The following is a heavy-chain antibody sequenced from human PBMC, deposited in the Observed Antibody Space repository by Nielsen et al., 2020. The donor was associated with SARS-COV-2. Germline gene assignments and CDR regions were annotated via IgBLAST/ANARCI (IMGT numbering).Heavy chain of an antibody. CDR2: ISYDGSNK. CDR3: AKDWDGSLRYFDY. CDR1: GFTFSSYA. Sequence: GGSLRLSCAASGFTFSSYAMHWVRRAPGKGLEWVAVISYDGSNKYYADSVKGRFTISRDNAKNSLYLQMNSLRAEDTAVYYCAKDWDGSLRYFDYWGQGTLVTVSS. J-gene: IGHJ4*02. D-gene: IGHD3-10*01. V-gene: IGHV3-30-3*01.